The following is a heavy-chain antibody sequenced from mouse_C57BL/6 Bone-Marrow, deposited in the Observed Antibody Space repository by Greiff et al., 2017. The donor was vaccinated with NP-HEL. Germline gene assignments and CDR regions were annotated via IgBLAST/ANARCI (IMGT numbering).Heavy chain of an antibody. J-gene: IGHJ3*01. CDR3: ARGYYYGSSYGFAY. Sequence: EVKLVESGGGLVKPGGSLKLSCAASGFTFSSYAMSWVRQTPEKRLEWVATIRDGGSYTYYPDNVKGRFTISRDNAKNNLYLQMSHLKSEDTAMYYCARGYYYGSSYGFAYWGQGTLVTVSA. V-gene: IGHV5-4*03. D-gene: IGHD1-1*01. CDR1: GFTFSSYA. CDR2: IRDGGSYT.